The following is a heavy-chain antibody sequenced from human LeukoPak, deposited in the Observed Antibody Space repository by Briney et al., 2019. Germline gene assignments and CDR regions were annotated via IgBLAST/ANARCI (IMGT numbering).Heavy chain of an antibody. CDR1: GYTFIGYY. D-gene: IGHD2-2*02. J-gene: IGHJ4*02. Sequence: ASVMVSCKASGYTFIGYYRQRVRQAPGEGLEGLGWINSYSGGKNYAQEFEERVTITRDTTISTAYKEQISLRSDDAAVYYCGRLPTWCSSTSSYSDYWGQGTPVTASS. CDR3: GRLPTWCSSTSSYSDY. CDR2: INSYSGGK. V-gene: IGHV1-2*02.